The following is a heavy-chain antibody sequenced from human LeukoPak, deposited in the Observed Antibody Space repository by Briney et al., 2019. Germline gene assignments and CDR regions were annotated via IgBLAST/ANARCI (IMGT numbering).Heavy chain of an antibody. D-gene: IGHD3-10*01. CDR2: INPSGGST. J-gene: IGHJ4*02. CDR3: ARRGAGFGELPDY. CDR1: GYTFTSYY. Sequence: ASVKVSCKASGYTFTSYYMHWVRQAPGQGLEWMGIINPSGGSTSYAQKFQGRVTMTRNTSISTAYMELSSLRSEDTAVYYCARRGAGFGELPDYWGQGTLVTVSS. V-gene: IGHV1-46*01.